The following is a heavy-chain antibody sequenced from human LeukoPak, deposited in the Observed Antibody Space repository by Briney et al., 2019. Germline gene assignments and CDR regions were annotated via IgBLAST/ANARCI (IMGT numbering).Heavy chain of an antibody. Sequence: PGGSLRLSCAASGFIFGTYWMSWVRQAPGKGLEWVSAISGSGGSTYYADSVKGRFTISRDNSKNTLYLQMNSLRAEDTAVYYCATTPVDSSSWYGDWGQGTLVTASS. D-gene: IGHD6-13*01. V-gene: IGHV3-23*01. J-gene: IGHJ4*02. CDR3: ATTPVDSSSWYGD. CDR2: ISGSGGST. CDR1: GFIFGTYW.